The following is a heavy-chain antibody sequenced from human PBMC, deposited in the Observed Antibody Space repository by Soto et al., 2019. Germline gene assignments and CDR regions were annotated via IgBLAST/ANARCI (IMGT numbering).Heavy chain of an antibody. CDR1: GFTFDEYG. V-gene: IGHV3-23*01. CDR2: IIDSGGST. J-gene: IGHJ6*02. Sequence: PGGSLRLSCGASGFTFDEYGMHWVRQAPGKGLEWVSDIIDSGGSTYYADSVKGRFTISRDNSKSTLYLQMNSLRAEDTALYYCAKGRSYYYYYGVDVWGQGTTVTVSS. CDR3: AKGRSYYYYYGVDV.